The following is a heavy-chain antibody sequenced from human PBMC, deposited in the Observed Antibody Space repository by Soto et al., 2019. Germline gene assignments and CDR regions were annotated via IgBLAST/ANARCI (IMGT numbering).Heavy chain of an antibody. D-gene: IGHD2-15*01. Sequence: ASVKVSCKASGYTFTSYGISWVRQAPGRGLEWMGWISAYNGNTNYAQKLQGRVTTTTDTSTSTAYMELRSLRSDDTAVYYCARDPGDCSGGSCLNYYYGMDVWGQGTTVTVSS. V-gene: IGHV1-18*01. CDR2: ISAYNGNT. CDR3: ARDPGDCSGGSCLNYYYGMDV. CDR1: GYTFTSYG. J-gene: IGHJ6*02.